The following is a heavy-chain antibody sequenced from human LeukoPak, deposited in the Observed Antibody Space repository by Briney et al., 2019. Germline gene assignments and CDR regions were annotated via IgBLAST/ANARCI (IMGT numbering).Heavy chain of an antibody. V-gene: IGHV3-30-3*01. CDR2: ISHDGSNK. CDR1: GFTFSSYA. Sequence: PGRSLRLSCAASGFTFSSYAMHWVRQAPGKGLEWVAVISHDGSNKYYADSVKGRFTISRDNSKNTLYLQMNSLRAEDTAVYYCARRDGDYEFDYWGQGTLVTVSS. D-gene: IGHD4-17*01. J-gene: IGHJ4*02. CDR3: ARRDGDYEFDY.